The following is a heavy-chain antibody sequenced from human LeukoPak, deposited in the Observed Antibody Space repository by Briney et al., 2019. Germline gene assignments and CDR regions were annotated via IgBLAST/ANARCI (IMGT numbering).Heavy chain of an antibody. J-gene: IGHJ6*02. CDR1: GFTFSSYS. CDR3: ARERFGREPGDYYGMDV. D-gene: IGHD3-10*01. Sequence: PGGSLRLSCAASGFTFSSYSMNWVRQAPGKGLEWVSYISSSSSTIYYADSVKGRFTISRDNAKNSLYLQMNSLRAEDTAVYYCARERFGREPGDYYGMDVWGQGTTVTVSS. V-gene: IGHV3-48*04. CDR2: ISSSSSTI.